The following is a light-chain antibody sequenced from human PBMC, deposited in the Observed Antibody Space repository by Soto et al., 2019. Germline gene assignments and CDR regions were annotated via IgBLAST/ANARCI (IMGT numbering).Light chain of an antibody. CDR3: CSYTSTTALV. V-gene: IGLV2-14*03. Sequence: QSALTQPASVSGSPGQSITISCTGTSSDIGSYNHISWYQQHPGKAPKLMIYEVTNRPSGVSNRFAGSKSGNTASLTISGLQTADEADYYCCSYTSTTALVFGGGTKFTVL. J-gene: IGLJ2*01. CDR1: SSDIGSYNH. CDR2: EVT.